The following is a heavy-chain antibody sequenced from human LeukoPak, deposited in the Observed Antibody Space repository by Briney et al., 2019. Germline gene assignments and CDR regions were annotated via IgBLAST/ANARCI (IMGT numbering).Heavy chain of an antibody. J-gene: IGHJ4*02. CDR1: GFPFSSFT. CDR3: ARGPLDGSSDWSSQDY. Sequence: GALRLSCAASGFPFSSFTIPWGPQAPGQGLGYCLNFNINGGSAIYSSSVTGRIPFSRAHSKNTLYLQMVSLRAEDMAVYYCARGPLDGSSDWSSQDYRGQGTLVTVSS. D-gene: IGHD6-19*01. CDR2: FNINGGSA. V-gene: IGHV3-64*01.